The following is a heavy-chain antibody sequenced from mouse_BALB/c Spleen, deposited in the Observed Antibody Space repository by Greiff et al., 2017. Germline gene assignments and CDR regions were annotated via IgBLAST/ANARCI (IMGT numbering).Heavy chain of an antibody. CDR2: INPSTGYT. CDR3: ARDYYGSSLYYFDY. D-gene: IGHD1-1*01. CDR1: GYTFTSYW. J-gene: IGHJ2*01. Sequence: VQLQQSGAELAKPGASVKMSCKASGYTFTSYWMHWVKQMPGQGLEWIGYINPSTGYTEYNQKFKDKATLTADKSSSTAYMQLSSLTSEDSAVYYCARDYYGSSLYYFDYGGQGTTLTDSS. V-gene: IGHV1-7*01.